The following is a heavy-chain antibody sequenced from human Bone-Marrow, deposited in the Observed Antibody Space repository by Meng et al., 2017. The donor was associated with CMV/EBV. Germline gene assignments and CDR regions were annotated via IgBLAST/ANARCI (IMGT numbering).Heavy chain of an antibody. V-gene: IGHV4-39*01. D-gene: IGHD3-10*01. Sequence: SEPLSLTCTVSGGSISSSSYYWGWIRQPPGKGLEWIGSIYYSGSTYYNPSLKSRVTISVDTSKNQFSLKLSSVTAADTAVYYCARHEIGGGTMVRGVITWFDPWGQGTLVTVSS. J-gene: IGHJ5*02. CDR1: GGSISSSSYY. CDR3: ARHEIGGGTMVRGVITWFDP. CDR2: IYYSGST.